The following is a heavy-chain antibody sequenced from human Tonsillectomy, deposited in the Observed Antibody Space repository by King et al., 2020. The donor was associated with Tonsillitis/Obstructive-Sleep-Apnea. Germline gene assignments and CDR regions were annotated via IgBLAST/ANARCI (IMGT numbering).Heavy chain of an antibody. J-gene: IGHJ6*02. V-gene: IGHV1-69*10. CDR2: IIPILGIA. CDR3: VAGPYCGGDCYSNYYYGMDV. CDR1: GGTFSNYA. D-gene: IGHD2-21*02. Sequence: QLVQSGAEVKKPGSSVKVSCKASGGTFSNYAISWVRQAPGQGLEWMGGIIPILGIANYAQKFQGRVTITADKSTSTVYMEVSSLRSEDTAVYYCVAGPYCGGDCYSNYYYGMDVWGQGTTLTVSS.